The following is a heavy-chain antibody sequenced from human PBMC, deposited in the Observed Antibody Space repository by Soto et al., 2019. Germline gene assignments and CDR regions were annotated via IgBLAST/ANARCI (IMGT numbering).Heavy chain of an antibody. CDR1: GGSVNSGSYY. CDR3: ARDYDDFDY. Sequence: SETLSLTCTVSGGSVNSGSYYWSWIWQTQGKGLERIGYVYYTGRTNYNPSLKRRVIISVDTSKNQFSLMLTSVTAADTAVYYCARDYDDFDYWGQGTLVTVAS. CDR2: VYYTGRT. D-gene: IGHD3-16*01. J-gene: IGHJ4*02. V-gene: IGHV4-61*01.